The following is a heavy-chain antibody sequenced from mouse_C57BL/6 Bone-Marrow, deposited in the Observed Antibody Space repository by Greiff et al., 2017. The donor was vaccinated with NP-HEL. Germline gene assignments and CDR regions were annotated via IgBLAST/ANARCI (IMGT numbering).Heavy chain of an antibody. J-gene: IGHJ2*01. CDR3: ARDLYGSLFDY. Sequence: DVQLQESGPGLVKPSQSLSLTCSVTGYSITSGYYWNWIRQFPGNKLEWMGYISYDGSNNYNPSLKNRISITRDTSKNQFFLKLNSVTTEDTATYYCARDLYGSLFDYWGQGTTLTVSS. CDR1: GYSITSGYY. CDR2: ISYDGSN. D-gene: IGHD1-1*01. V-gene: IGHV3-6*01.